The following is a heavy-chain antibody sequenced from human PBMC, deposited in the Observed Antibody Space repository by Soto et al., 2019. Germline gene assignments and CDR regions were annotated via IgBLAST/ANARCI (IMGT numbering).Heavy chain of an antibody. V-gene: IGHV4-59*01. D-gene: IGHD3-9*01. Sequence: SETLSLTCTVSGGSISSCYWSWIRQPPGKGLEWIGYIYYSGSTNYNPSLKSRVTISVDTSKNQFSLKLSSVTAADTAVYYCAGEPEDYDILTGYPHWGQGTLVTVSS. J-gene: IGHJ4*02. CDR1: GGSISSCY. CDR2: IYYSGST. CDR3: AGEPEDYDILTGYPH.